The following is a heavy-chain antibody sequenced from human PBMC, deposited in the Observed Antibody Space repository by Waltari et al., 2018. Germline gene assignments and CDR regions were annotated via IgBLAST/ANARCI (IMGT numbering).Heavy chain of an antibody. CDR1: GYSCTNYD. D-gene: IGHD2-2*01. J-gene: IGHJ5*02. Sequence: QVQLVQPGTELTKPGAAVKVSRKASGYSCTNYDINWIRQAPGQGLELMGWINTNTRNPVYVQGFTGRFVFSLDTSVNTAYLQINSLKAEDTAVYFCAREVVPPARVVVNWFDPWGQGTLVTVSS. V-gene: IGHV7-4-1*02. CDR2: INTNTRNP. CDR3: AREVVPPARVVVNWFDP.